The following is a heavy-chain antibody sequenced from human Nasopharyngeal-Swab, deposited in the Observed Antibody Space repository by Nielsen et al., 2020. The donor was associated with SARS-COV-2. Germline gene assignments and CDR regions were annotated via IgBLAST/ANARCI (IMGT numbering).Heavy chain of an antibody. J-gene: IGHJ5*02. CDR1: GGSISSSSYY. D-gene: IGHD3-22*01. Sequence: SETLSLTCTVSGGSISSSSYYWGWIRQPPGKGLEWIGSIYYRGSTYYNPSLKSRVTISVDTSTNQFSMKLSSVTAADTAVYYCARPYYDSSGYDAWFDPWGQGTLVTVSS. CDR2: IYYRGST. V-gene: IGHV4-39*01. CDR3: ARPYYDSSGYDAWFDP.